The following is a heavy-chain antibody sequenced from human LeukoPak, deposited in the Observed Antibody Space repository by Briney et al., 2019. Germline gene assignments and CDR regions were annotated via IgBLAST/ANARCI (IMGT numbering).Heavy chain of an antibody. CDR2: INPNSGGT. D-gene: IGHD4-23*01. V-gene: IGHV1-2*06. CDR3: ARGLYYGGNQRAHDAFDI. CDR1: GYTFTGYY. Sequence: ASVKVSCKASGYTFTGYYMHWVRQAPGQGLEWMGRINPNSGGTNYAQKFQGRVTMTRDTSISTAYMELSRLRSDDTAVYYCARGLYYGGNQRAHDAFDIWGQGTLVTVSS. J-gene: IGHJ3*02.